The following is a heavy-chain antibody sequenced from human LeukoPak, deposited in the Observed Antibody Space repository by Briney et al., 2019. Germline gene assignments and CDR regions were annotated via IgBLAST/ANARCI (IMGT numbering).Heavy chain of an antibody. J-gene: IGHJ4*02. Sequence: GGSLRLSCAASGFTFSGYWMSWVRQAPGKGLEWVANIKQDESEKYYVDSVKGRFTISRDNAKNSLYLQMNSLRAEDTAVYYCARARYCSNTRCYFDYWGQGTLVTVSS. D-gene: IGHD2-2*01. CDR3: ARARYCSNTRCYFDY. V-gene: IGHV3-7*01. CDR2: IKQDESEK. CDR1: GFTFSGYW.